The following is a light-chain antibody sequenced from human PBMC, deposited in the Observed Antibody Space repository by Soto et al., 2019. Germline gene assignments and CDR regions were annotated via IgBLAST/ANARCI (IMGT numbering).Light chain of an antibody. J-gene: IGLJ1*01. V-gene: IGLV2-14*01. CDR3: SSYTGSSTI. CDR2: EVS. Sequence: QSVLTQPASVSGSPGQSITISCTGTSXDVGGYNYVSWYQQHPGTAPKLMIYEVSNRPSGVSNRFSGSKSDNTASLTISGLQAEDEADYYCSSYTGSSTIFGTGTKVTVL. CDR1: SXDVGGYNY.